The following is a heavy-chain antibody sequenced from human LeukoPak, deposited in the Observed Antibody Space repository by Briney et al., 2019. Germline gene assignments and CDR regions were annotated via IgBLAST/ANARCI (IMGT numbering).Heavy chain of an antibody. V-gene: IGHV4-59*01. J-gene: IGHJ1*01. CDR3: ARGGAARLHFQN. D-gene: IGHD6-6*01. CDR1: GGSISTYY. Sequence: SETLTLTCTVSGGSISTYYWNWIRQPPGKGLEWIGYIYHSGSTNYNPSLQSRVTISVDTSKNQFSLNLNSVTAADTAVYYCARGGAARLHFQNWGQGTLVTVSS. CDR2: IYHSGST.